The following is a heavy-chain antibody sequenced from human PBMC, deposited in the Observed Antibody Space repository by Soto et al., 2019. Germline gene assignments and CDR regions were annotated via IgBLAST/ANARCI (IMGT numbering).Heavy chain of an antibody. CDR1: GFTFSSYA. D-gene: IGHD1-26*01. J-gene: IGHJ4*02. CDR3: ARAKSGGIYYFDY. CDR2: ISYDGSNK. V-gene: IGHV3-30-3*01. Sequence: SLRLSCAASGFTFSSYATHWFRQAPVKGLEWVAVISYDGSNKYYADSVKGRFTISRDNSKNTLYLQMNSLRAEDTAAYYCARAKSGGIYYFDYWGQGTLVTVSS.